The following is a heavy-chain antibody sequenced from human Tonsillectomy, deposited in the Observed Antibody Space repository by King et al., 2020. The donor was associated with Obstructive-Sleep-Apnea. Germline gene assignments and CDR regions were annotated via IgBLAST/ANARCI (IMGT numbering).Heavy chain of an antibody. CDR2: IIPLLGIG. D-gene: IGHD5-12*01. V-gene: IGHV1-69*10. CDR3: VCGYDGSSFEY. Sequence: VQLVQSGAEVKKPGSSLKVSCKASGGTFSSYAISWVRHAPGQGLECMGGIIPLLGIGNYAQKFQGSVTITADKSTSTAYMELSSLGSEDTAVYYCVCGYDGSSFEYWGQGTLVTVSS. CDR1: GGTFSSYA. J-gene: IGHJ4*02.